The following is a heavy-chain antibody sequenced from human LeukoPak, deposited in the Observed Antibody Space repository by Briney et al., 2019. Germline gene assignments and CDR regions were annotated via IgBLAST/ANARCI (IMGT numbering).Heavy chain of an antibody. CDR1: GGSFSGYY. CDR3: GRPAGYYGSGRYYYYYMDV. CDR2: INHSGST. J-gene: IGHJ6*03. V-gene: IGHV4-34*01. D-gene: IGHD3-10*01. Sequence: PSETLSLTCAVYGGSFSGYYWSWIRQPPGKGLEWIGEINHSGSTNYNPSLKSRVTISVDTSKNQFTLQLSSVTAADTAVYYCGRPAGYYGSGRYYYYYMDVWGKGNTVTVSS.